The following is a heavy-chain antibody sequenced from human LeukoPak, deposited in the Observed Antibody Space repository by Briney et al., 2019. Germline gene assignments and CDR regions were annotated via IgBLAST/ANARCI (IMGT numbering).Heavy chain of an antibody. CDR1: GFTFSSYG. V-gene: IGHV3-23*01. J-gene: IGHJ4*02. Sequence: PGGSLRLSCAASGFTFSSYGMHWVRQAPGKGLEWVSAISGSGGSTYYADSVKGRFTISRDNSKNTLYLQMNSLRAEDTAVYYCAKALSYYDSSGYFDYWGQGTLVTVSS. CDR3: AKALSYYDSSGYFDY. D-gene: IGHD3-22*01. CDR2: ISGSGGST.